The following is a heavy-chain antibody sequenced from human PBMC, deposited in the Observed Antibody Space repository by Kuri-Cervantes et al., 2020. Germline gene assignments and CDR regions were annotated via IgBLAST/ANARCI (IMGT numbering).Heavy chain of an antibody. CDR2: VYYSGST. V-gene: IGHV4-59*11. D-gene: IGHD3-3*01. CDR1: GGSISSHY. CDR3: AREGVLRFLEWLPPRNYYYYMDV. J-gene: IGHJ6*03. Sequence: SETLSLTCTVSGGSISSHYWSWIRQPPGKGLEWIGYVYYSGSTNYNPSLKSRVTISVDTSKNQFSLKLSSVTAADTAVYYCAREGVLRFLEWLPPRNYYYYMDVWGKGTTVTVSS.